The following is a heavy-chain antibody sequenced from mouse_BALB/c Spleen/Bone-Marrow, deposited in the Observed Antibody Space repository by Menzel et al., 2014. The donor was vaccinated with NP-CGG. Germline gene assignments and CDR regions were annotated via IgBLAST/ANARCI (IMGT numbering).Heavy chain of an antibody. CDR1: GYTFTSYW. CDR3: ARWGAYFDY. J-gene: IGHJ2*01. Sequence: VQLQQSGAEPVRPGTPVKLSCKASGYTFTSYWMNWVKQRPGRGLEWIGRIDPSDSETHYNQKFKDKATLTVDKSSSTAYIQLSSLTSEDSAVYYCARWGAYFDYWGQGTTLTVSS. CDR2: IDPSDSET. V-gene: IGHV1-61*01.